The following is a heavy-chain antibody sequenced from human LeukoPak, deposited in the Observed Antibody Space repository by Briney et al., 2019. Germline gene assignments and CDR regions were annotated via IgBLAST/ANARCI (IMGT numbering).Heavy chain of an antibody. CDR1: GGTFSSYA. J-gene: IGHJ4*02. Sequence: SVKVSCKASGGTFSSYAISWVRQAPGQGLEWMGGIIPIFGTANYAQKFQGRVTITTDESTSTAYMELSSLRSEDTAVYYCARSKYHDIVVVVAAFDYWGQGTLVTVPS. V-gene: IGHV1-69*05. CDR3: ARSKYHDIVVVVAAFDY. CDR2: IIPIFGTA. D-gene: IGHD2-15*01.